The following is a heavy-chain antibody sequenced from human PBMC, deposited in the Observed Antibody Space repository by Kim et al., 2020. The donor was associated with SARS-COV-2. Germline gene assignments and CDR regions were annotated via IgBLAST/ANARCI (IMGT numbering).Heavy chain of an antibody. CDR3: ARDGRVVPAANYYYYGMDV. V-gene: IGHV7-4-1*02. J-gene: IGHJ6*02. Sequence: ASVKVSCKASGYTFTSYAMNWVRQAPGQGLEWMGWINTNTGNPTYAQGFTGRFVFSLDTSVSTAYLQISSLKAEDTAVYYCARDGRVVPAANYYYYGMDVWGQGTTVTVSS. CDR2: INTNTGNP. CDR1: GYTFTSYA. D-gene: IGHD2-2*01.